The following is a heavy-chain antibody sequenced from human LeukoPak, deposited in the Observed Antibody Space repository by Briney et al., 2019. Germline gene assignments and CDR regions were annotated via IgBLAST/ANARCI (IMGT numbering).Heavy chain of an antibody. CDR1: GFTFTSYG. V-gene: IGHV3-30*03. CDR3: AIEGSPYISRWFDC. J-gene: IGHJ4*02. CDR2: ISHDGSVK. Sequence: GRSLRLSCAASGFTFTSYGMQWVRQAPGKGLEWVAVISHDGSVKHYADSVKGRFTISRDTSKNTVYLQMNSLRPEDTAVYHCAIEGSPYISRWFDCWGQGTLVTVSS. D-gene: IGHD6-13*01.